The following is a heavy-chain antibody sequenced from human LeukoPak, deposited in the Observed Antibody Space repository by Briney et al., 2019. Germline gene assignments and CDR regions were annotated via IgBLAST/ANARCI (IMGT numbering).Heavy chain of an antibody. CDR3: ARVKMGATVSNYYYYYMDV. D-gene: IGHD1-26*01. CDR2: IISHEGKT. J-gene: IGHJ6*03. Sequence: GGSLRLSCAASGLTFSSYTMHWVHQAPGKGLEYVSAIISHEGKTHYTNSVKGRFIISRDNSEDTLYLQMGSLRADDMAVYHCARVKMGATVSNYYYYYMDVWGKGTTVTVSS. V-gene: IGHV3-64*01. CDR1: GLTFSSYT.